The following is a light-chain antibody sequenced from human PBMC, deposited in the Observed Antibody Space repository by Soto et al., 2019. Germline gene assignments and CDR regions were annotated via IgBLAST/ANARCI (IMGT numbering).Light chain of an antibody. CDR3: QQYHFFWT. CDR1: RSISTW. J-gene: IGKJ1*01. Sequence: DIQMTQSPSTLSASVGDRVTMTCRASRSISTWLAWYQQKPGNAPKLLLHHASILESGVPSRFSGSGSGTEFPLTISSLQPDDFATYYCQQYHFFWTFGQGTKVEIK. V-gene: IGKV1-5*01. CDR2: HAS.